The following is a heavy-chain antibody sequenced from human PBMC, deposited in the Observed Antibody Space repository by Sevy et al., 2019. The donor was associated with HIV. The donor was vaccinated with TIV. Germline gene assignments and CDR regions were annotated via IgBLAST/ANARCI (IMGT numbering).Heavy chain of an antibody. CDR2: INKDGNEK. Sequence: GGSLRLSCAASGFTFSDSWMHWVRQAPGKGLEWVANINKDGNEKNYVDSVKGRFTISRDNAKNSLYLQMNSLRDDDTAVYYCATFSVRYWGQGTLVTVSS. D-gene: IGHD3-10*02. CDR1: GFTFSDSW. V-gene: IGHV3-7*01. CDR3: ATFSVRY. J-gene: IGHJ4*02.